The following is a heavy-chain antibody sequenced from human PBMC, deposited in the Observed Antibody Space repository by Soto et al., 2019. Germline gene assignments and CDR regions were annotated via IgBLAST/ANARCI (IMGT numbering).Heavy chain of an antibody. Sequence: GQSLRISCKGSGYTFTDYWIGWVRQLPGKGLERMGIIYPGDSDTRYSPSFQGHVTITVHKSTSTAYLQRNTLKASDTAMYYCASHISNFRYYHYHMAFSGQGTTVTVSS. CDR3: ASHISNFRYYHYHMAF. J-gene: IGHJ6*02. V-gene: IGHV5-51*01. CDR2: IYPGDSDT. CDR1: GYTFTDYW. D-gene: IGHD4-4*01.